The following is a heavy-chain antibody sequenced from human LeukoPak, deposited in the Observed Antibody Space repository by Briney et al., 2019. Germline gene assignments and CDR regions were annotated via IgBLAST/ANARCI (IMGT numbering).Heavy chain of an antibody. CDR3: AKMTWGYYYMDV. J-gene: IGHJ6*03. CDR1: GGSISSYY. CDR2: IYYSGST. V-gene: IGHV4-59*01. D-gene: IGHD3-16*01. Sequence: ETLSLTCTVSGGSISSYYWSWIRQPPGKGLEWIGYIYYSGSTTYNPSLKSRVTISIDTSKRYFSLKLSSVTAADTAVYYCAKMTWGYYYMDVWGKGTTVTVSS.